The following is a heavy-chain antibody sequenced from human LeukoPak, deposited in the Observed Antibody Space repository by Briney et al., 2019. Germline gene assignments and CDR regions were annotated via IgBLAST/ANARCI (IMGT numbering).Heavy chain of an antibody. Sequence: GRSLRLSCAASGFSFSTYAMHWVRQAPGKGLEWVAVVSYDESHKYYADSVRGRFTISRDNSKNTLYLQMNSLRAEDTAVYYCAKTPSYDILTGYCRFDYWGQGTLVTVSS. D-gene: IGHD3-9*01. CDR1: GFSFSTYA. V-gene: IGHV3-30-3*02. CDR3: AKTPSYDILTGYCRFDY. J-gene: IGHJ4*02. CDR2: VSYDESHK.